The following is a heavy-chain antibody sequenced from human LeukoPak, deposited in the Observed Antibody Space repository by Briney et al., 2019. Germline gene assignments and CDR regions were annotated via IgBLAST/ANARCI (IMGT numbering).Heavy chain of an antibody. D-gene: IGHD1-26*01. CDR2: INQDGSEK. Sequence: GGSLRLSCAASGFIFSTYWMSWVRQAPGKRLEWVANINQDGSEKYYVDSVKGRFTISRDNAKNSLFLQMNSLRAEDTAVYYCARVGSGNFLGAFDIWGQGTMVTVSS. CDR3: ARVGSGNFLGAFDI. J-gene: IGHJ3*02. V-gene: IGHV3-7*03. CDR1: GFIFSTYW.